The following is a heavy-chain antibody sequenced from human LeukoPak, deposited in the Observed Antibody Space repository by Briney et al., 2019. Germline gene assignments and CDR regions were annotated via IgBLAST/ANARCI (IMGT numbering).Heavy chain of an antibody. D-gene: IGHD5-24*01. CDR3: ARGVMATILTPFDY. CDR2: IFYSGST. V-gene: IGHV4-39*07. CDR1: SGSISTSNYY. Sequence: SETLSLTCTVSSGSISTSNYYWGWVRQPPGKALEWIGNIFYSGSTYYSPSLKSRVTISVDTSKNQFSLKLSSVTAADTAVYYCARGVMATILTPFDYWGQGTLVTVSS. J-gene: IGHJ4*02.